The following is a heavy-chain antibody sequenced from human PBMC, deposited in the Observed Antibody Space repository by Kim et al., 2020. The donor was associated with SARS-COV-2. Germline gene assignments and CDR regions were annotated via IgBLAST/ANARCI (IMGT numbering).Heavy chain of an antibody. CDR3: ARDLGPNWFDP. J-gene: IGHJ5*02. V-gene: IGHV3-21*01. CDR2: I. Sequence: IYYADSVKGRFTISRDNAKNSLYLQMNSLRAEDTAVYYCARDLGPNWFDPWGQGTLVIVSS.